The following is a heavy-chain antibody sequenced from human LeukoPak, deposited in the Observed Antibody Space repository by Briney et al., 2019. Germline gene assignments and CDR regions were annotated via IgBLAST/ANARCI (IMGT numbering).Heavy chain of an antibody. CDR3: ARSGPLIAVAGLLGWFDP. CDR1: GGSFSGYY. D-gene: IGHD6-19*01. CDR2: INHSGST. J-gene: IGHJ5*02. V-gene: IGHV4-34*01. Sequence: SETLSLTCAVYGGSFSGYYWSWIRQPPGKGLEWIGEINHSGSTNYNPSLKSRVTISVDTSKNQFSLKLSSVTAADTAVYYCARSGPLIAVAGLLGWFDPWGQGTLVTVSS.